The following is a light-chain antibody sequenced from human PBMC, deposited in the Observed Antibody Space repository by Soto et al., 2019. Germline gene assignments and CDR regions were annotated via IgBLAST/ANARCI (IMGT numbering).Light chain of an antibody. V-gene: IGKV1-5*03. CDR2: KAS. CDR1: QSISVW. CDR3: QQDDSYPWT. Sequence: DIQMTQSPSTLSAFVGDRVTITCRASQSISVWLAWYQQKPGKAPKLLMYKASSLESGVPSRFSGSGSGTEFTLTICSLQSDDFATYYCQQDDSYPWTFGQGTKVEIK. J-gene: IGKJ1*01.